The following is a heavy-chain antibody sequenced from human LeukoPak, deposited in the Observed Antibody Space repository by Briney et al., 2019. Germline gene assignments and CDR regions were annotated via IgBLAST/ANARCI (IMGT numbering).Heavy chain of an antibody. Sequence: GASVKVSCKASGGTFSSYAISGVRQAPGQGLEWMGRIIPIFGIANYAQKFQGRVTITADKSTSTAYMELSSLRSEDTAVYYCARGDSGAPEDAFDIWGQGTMVTVSS. CDR3: ARGDSGAPEDAFDI. CDR2: IIPIFGIA. V-gene: IGHV1-69*04. CDR1: GGTFSSYA. J-gene: IGHJ3*02. D-gene: IGHD2-15*01.